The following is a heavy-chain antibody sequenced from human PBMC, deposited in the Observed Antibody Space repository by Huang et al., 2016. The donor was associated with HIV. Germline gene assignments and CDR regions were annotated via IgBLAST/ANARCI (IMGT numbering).Heavy chain of an antibody. Sequence: QVQLVQSGAEVRKPGSSVKVSCRASGGSFNNFGINWVRQAPGQGLECMGGIIPRFGTRNDAQRFKDRVTITADETTGVVHLEVTSLRSDDTAVYFCAKRGGAWGSPYAFDLWGPGTMVTVSS. CDR1: GGSFNNFG. CDR3: AKRGGAWGSPYAFDL. CDR2: IIPRFGTR. D-gene: IGHD3-16*01. J-gene: IGHJ3*01. V-gene: IGHV1-69*13.